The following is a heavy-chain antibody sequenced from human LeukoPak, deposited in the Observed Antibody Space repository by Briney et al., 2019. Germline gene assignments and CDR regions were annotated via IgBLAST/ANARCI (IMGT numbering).Heavy chain of an antibody. D-gene: IGHD6-13*01. V-gene: IGHV4-39*01. CDR1: GGSISSSSYY. Sequence: SETLSLTCTVSGGSISSSSYYWGWIRQPPGKGLEWIGSIYYSGSTYCNPSLKSRVTISVDTSKNQFSLKLSSVTAADTAVYYCARVSPKGRYSSSWCFDYWGQGTLVTVSS. CDR2: IYYSGST. CDR3: ARVSPKGRYSSSWCFDY. J-gene: IGHJ4*02.